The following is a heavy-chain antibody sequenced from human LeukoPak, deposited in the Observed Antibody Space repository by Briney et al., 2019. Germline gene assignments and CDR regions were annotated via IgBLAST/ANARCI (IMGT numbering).Heavy chain of an antibody. CDR1: GGSIISTNYY. D-gene: IGHD3-3*01. CDR2: IYQSGSGSS. V-gene: IGHV4-39*02. CDR3: ASTLRFLPYRRFDY. J-gene: IGHJ4*02. Sequence: SETLSLTCSVSGGSIISTNYYWGWIRQPPGKGLEWIGSIYQSGSGSSYYNPSLKSRVTISGDTSKTHFFLRLSSVTAADTAVYYCASTLRFLPYRRFDYWGQGTLVTVPS.